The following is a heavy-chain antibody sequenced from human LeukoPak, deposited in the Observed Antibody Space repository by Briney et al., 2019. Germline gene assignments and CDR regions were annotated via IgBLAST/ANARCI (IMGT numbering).Heavy chain of an antibody. CDR2: IKSGSEGGTA. CDR1: GFTFSNFG. D-gene: IGHD1-14*01. Sequence: PGGSLRLSCAASGFTFSNFGLHWVRQAPEKGLEWVGRIKSGSEGGTAEYAAPVSGRFTISRDDSKNTLFLQLNSLKTEDTAVYYCARSLIQGTTTAGFWGRGSLVTVSS. V-gene: IGHV3-15*05. CDR3: ARSLIQGTTTAGF. J-gene: IGHJ4*02.